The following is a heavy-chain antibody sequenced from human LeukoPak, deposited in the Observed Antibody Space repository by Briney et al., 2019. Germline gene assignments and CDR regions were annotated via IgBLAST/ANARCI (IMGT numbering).Heavy chain of an antibody. D-gene: IGHD3-10*01. J-gene: IGHJ4*02. Sequence: PSETLSLTCTVSGGSISSGGYYWSWVRQHPGKGLEWIGYIYYSGSTYYNPSLKSRVTISVDTSKNQFSLKLSSVTAADTAVYYCASDSLYYYGSGSPENWGQGTLVTVSS. CDR3: ASDSLYYYGSGSPEN. V-gene: IGHV4-31*03. CDR1: GGSISSGGYY. CDR2: IYYSGST.